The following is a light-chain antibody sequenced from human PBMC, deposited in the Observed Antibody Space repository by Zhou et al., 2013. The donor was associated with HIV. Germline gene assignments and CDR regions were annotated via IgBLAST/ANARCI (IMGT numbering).Light chain of an antibody. CDR2: GAS. Sequence: VMTQSPATLSVSPGERVTLSCRASQSVSSNLAWYQQKPGQAPRLLIYGASTRATGFPARFSGGGSGTEFTLTISSMQSEDFAVYYCQQYNNWPPLFGQGTKVEIK. V-gene: IGKV3-15*01. J-gene: IGKJ1*01. CDR3: QQYNNWPPL. CDR1: QSVSSN.